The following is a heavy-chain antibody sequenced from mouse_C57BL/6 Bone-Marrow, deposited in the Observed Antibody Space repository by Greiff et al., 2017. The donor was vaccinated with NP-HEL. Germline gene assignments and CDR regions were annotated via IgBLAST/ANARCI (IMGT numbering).Heavy chain of an antibody. J-gene: IGHJ2*01. CDR2: ISYDGSN. V-gene: IGHV3-6*01. CDR1: GYSITSGYY. Sequence: DVKLQESGPGLVKPSQSLSLTCSVTGYSITSGYYWNWIRQFPGNKLEWMGYISYDGSNNYNPSLKNRISITRDTSKNQFFLKLNSVTTEDTATYYCARYYGSSYEYYFDYWGQGTTLTVSS. CDR3: ARYYGSSYEYYFDY. D-gene: IGHD1-1*01.